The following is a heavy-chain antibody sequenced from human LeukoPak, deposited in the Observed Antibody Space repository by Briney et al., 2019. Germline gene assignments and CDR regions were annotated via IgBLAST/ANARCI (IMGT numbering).Heavy chain of an antibody. CDR3: AKDQPLHYYDSSGSFDY. J-gene: IGHJ4*02. Sequence: PGGSLRLSCAASGFTFSSYAMSWVRQAPGKGLEWVSAISGSGGSTYYADSVKGRFTISRDNSKNTLYLQMNSLRAEDTAVYYCAKDQPLHYYDSSGSFDYWGQGTLVTVSS. V-gene: IGHV3-23*01. CDR2: ISGSGGST. CDR1: GFTFSSYA. D-gene: IGHD3-22*01.